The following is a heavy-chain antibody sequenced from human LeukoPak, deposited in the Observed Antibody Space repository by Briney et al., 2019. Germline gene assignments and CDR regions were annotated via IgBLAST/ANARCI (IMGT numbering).Heavy chain of an antibody. D-gene: IGHD4-17*01. CDR2: ITGSGRGT. Sequence: GGSLTLSCTASALTFSNYATTWVRQAPGKGLEWVSSITGSGRGTYYADSVKGRFSVSRDNSQNTVFLHMNSLRADDTALYYCSKDPNGDYVGAFDMWGPGTMVTVSS. V-gene: IGHV3-23*01. J-gene: IGHJ3*02. CDR3: SKDPNGDYVGAFDM. CDR1: ALTFSNYA.